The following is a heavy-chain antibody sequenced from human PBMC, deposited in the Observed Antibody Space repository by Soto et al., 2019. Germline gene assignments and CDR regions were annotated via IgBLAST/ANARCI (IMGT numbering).Heavy chain of an antibody. V-gene: IGHV3-33*01. J-gene: IGHJ3*02. CDR1: GFTFSSYG. CDR2: IWYDGSNK. CDR3: ARDLQQWLPDEAFDI. Sequence: PGGSLRLSCAASGFTFSSYGIHWVRQAPGKGLEWVAVIWYDGSNKYYADSVKGRFTISRDNSKNTLYLQMNSLRAEDTAVYYFARDLQQWLPDEAFDIWGQGTMVTVSS. D-gene: IGHD6-19*01.